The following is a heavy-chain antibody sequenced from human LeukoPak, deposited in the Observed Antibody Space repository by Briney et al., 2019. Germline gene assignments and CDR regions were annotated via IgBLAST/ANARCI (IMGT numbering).Heavy chain of an antibody. CDR3: ARLSAGAFDI. Sequence: GGSLRLPCAASGFTFSSYAMSWVRQAPGKGLEWVSAISGSGGSTYYADSVKGRFTISRDNSKNTLYLQMNSLRAEDTAVYYCARLSAGAFDIWGQGTMVTVSS. CDR2: ISGSGGST. CDR1: GFTFSSYA. J-gene: IGHJ3*02. V-gene: IGHV3-23*01. D-gene: IGHD2/OR15-2a*01.